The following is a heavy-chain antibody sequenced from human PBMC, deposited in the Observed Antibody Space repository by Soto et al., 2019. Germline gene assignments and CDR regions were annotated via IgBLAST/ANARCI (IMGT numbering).Heavy chain of an antibody. CDR3: ARDYATSYYDILTGYSSYYYYGMDV. Sequence: LALTCTVSGGSISSYYWSWIRQPPGKGLEWIGYIYYSGSTNYNPSLKSRVTISVDTSKNQFSLKLSSVTAADTAVYYCARDYATSYYDILTGYSSYYYYGMDVWGQGTTVTVSS. V-gene: IGHV4-59*01. J-gene: IGHJ6*02. D-gene: IGHD3-9*01. CDR1: GGSISSYY. CDR2: IYYSGST.